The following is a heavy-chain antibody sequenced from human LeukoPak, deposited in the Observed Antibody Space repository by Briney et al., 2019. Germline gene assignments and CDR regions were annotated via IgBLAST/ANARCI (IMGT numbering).Heavy chain of an antibody. CDR2: INHSGST. CDR1: GGSFSGYY. CDR3: ARGVQLWLFASYYYCMDV. D-gene: IGHD5-18*01. J-gene: IGHJ6*03. V-gene: IGHV4-34*01. Sequence: SETLSLTCAVYGGSFSGYYWSWIRQPPGKGLEWIGEINHSGSTNYNPSLKSRVTISVDTSKNQFSLKLSSVTAADTAVYYCARGVQLWLFASYYYCMDVWGKGTTVTVSS.